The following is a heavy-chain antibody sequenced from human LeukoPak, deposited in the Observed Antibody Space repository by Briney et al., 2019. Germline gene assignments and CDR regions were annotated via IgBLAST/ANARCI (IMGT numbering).Heavy chain of an antibody. V-gene: IGHV4-39*01. CDR1: SGSISSSSYY. CDR2: INYSGST. CDR3: ARRPGYSSSWYYFDY. Sequence: SGTLSPTCTVSSGSISSSSYYWGWIRQPPGEGLEWIGSINYSGSTHYNPSLKSRVTISVDTSKNQFSLKLTSVTAANTAVYYCARRPGYSSSWYYFDYWGQGTLVTVSA. D-gene: IGHD6-13*01. J-gene: IGHJ4*02.